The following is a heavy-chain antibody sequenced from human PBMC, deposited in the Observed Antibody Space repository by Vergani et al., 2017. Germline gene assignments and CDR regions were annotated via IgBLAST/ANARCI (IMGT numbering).Heavy chain of an antibody. Sequence: QVQLVESGGGVVQPGRSLRLSCAVSVFTFNQYGMHCVRQAPGKGLECVAVTWYDGNNKQYADSVKGRFTISRDNSKSTMYLQMNSLRDEDTGVYYCARDLRLLYNRFDPWGQGTLVTVSS. CDR2: TWYDGNNK. CDR1: VFTFNQYG. J-gene: IGHJ5*02. CDR3: ARDLRLLYNRFDP. D-gene: IGHD1-14*01. V-gene: IGHV3-33*01.